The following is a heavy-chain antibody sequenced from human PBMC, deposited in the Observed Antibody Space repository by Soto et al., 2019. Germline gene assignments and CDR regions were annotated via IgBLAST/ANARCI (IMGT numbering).Heavy chain of an antibody. D-gene: IGHD2-8*01. Sequence: ESGGGLVRPGGSLRLSCAASGFTFYNYAMNWVRQAPGKGLGWVSTISGGGDGTYYADSVKGRFTISRDNSRNTVYLQMNSLTAEHTAVYYCANKGLGSLATYCTTGACHYAVDVWGQGTLVTVSS. CDR2: ISGGGDGT. J-gene: IGHJ3*01. V-gene: IGHV3-23*01. CDR1: GFTFYNYA. CDR3: ANKGLGSLATYCTTGACHYAVDV.